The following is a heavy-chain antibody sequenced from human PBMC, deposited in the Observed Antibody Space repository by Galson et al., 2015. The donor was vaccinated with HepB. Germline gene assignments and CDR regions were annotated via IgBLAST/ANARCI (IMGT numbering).Heavy chain of an antibody. CDR1: GFTFGDYA. CDR3: ARASCSGGSCYSAFEY. CDR2: ISSGSSAI. V-gene: IGHV3-48*02. Sequence: SLRLSCAASGFTFGDYAMSWFRQAPGKGLEWVSYISSGSSAIHYADSVKGRFTISRDNGKNSLYLQMNSLRDEDTAVYYCARASCSGGSCYSAFEYWGQGTLVIVSS. J-gene: IGHJ4*02. D-gene: IGHD2-15*01.